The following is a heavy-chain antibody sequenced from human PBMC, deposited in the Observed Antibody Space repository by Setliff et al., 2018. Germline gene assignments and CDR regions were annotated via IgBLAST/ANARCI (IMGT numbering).Heavy chain of an antibody. D-gene: IGHD3-22*01. CDR3: ARDIGGTGLLRSYYYGMDV. J-gene: IGHJ6*02. CDR2: IYSGGST. Sequence: PGGSLRLSCAASGFTVSSNYMSWVRQAPGKGLEWVSVIYSGGSTYYADSVKGRFTISRDNSKNTLYLQMNSLRAEDTAVYYCARDIGGTGLLRSYYYGMDVWGQGTTVTV. CDR1: GFTVSSNY. V-gene: IGHV3-53*01.